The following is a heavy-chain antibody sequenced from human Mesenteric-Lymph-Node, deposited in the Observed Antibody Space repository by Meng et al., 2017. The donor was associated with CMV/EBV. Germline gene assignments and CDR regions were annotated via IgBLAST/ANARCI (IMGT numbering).Heavy chain of an antibody. CDR2: VNPKRGDT. CDR1: YTFNVCY. V-gene: IGHV1-2*02. J-gene: IGHJ5*02. CDR3: ARDGVVCGDTTCRGFFS. Sequence: YTFNVCYMHWVRQAPGQGLEWMGWVNPKRGDTNYAQKFQGRVTMTRDLSISTAYMELSGLRYDDTAVYYCARDGVVCGDTTCRGFFSWGQGTLVTVSS. D-gene: IGHD2-21*01.